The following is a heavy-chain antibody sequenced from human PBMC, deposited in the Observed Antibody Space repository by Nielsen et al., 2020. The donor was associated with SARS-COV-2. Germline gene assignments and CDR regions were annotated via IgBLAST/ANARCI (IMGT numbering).Heavy chain of an antibody. CDR3: ARDYGENYGDYKDENWFDP. CDR1: GYTFTGYY. V-gene: IGHV1-2*06. D-gene: IGHD4-17*01. CDR2: INPNSGGT. J-gene: IGHJ5*02. Sequence: ASVKVSCKAPGYTFTGYYMHWVRQAPGQGLEWMGRINPNSGGTNYAQKFQGRVTMTRDTSISTAYMELSRLRSDDTAVYYCARDYGENYGDYKDENWFDPWGQGTLVTVSS.